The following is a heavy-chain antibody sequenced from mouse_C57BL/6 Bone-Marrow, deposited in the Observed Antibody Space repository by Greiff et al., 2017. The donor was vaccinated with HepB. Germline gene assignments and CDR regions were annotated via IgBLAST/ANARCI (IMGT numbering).Heavy chain of an antibody. V-gene: IGHV1-4*01. CDR1: GYTFTSYT. Sequence: QVQLKQSGAELARPGASVKMSCKASGYTFTSYTMHWVKQRPGQGLEWIGYINPSSGYTKYNQKFKDKATLTADKSSSTAYMQLSSLTSEDSAVYYCARSSSGYFAWFAYWGQGTLVTVSA. D-gene: IGHD3-2*02. CDR2: INPSSGYT. CDR3: ARSSSGYFAWFAY. J-gene: IGHJ3*01.